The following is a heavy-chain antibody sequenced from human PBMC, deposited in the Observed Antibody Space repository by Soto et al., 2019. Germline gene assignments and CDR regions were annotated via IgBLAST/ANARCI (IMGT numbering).Heavy chain of an antibody. Sequence: QVQLVQSGAEVKKPGASVKVSCTASGYTFTSYAISWVRQAPGQGLEWMGWISGYHGDTKYAQKFQGRVTMTTDTSTSTGYMELRSLGSDDTAVYYCARDRLTGNWFDPWGQGTLVTVSS. CDR2: ISGYHGDT. V-gene: IGHV1-18*01. CDR3: ARDRLTGNWFDP. D-gene: IGHD3-10*01. J-gene: IGHJ5*02. CDR1: GYTFTSYA.